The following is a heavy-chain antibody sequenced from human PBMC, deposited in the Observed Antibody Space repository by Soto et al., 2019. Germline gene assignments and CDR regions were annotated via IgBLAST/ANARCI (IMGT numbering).Heavy chain of an antibody. D-gene: IGHD3-10*01. CDR2: ISLKSGST. CDR1: GDSFTGYY. V-gene: IGHV1-2*04. CDR3: ARSSLSYSKWFDP. J-gene: IGHJ5*02. Sequence: QVRLVQSGAEARRPGASVKVSCKASGDSFTGYYINWVRQAPGQGLEWMGWISLKSGSTNFAEKFRGWATVTRDTSTSTAYLELSSLTSNATAVYYCARSSLSYSKWFDPWGQGTLVTVFS.